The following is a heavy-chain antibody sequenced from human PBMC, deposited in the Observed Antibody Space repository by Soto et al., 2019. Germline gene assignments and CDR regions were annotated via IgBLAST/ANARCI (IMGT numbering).Heavy chain of an antibody. D-gene: IGHD3-10*01. CDR2: TRNKANSYTT. CDR3: VRGPYYYGSGSYQYWFDP. J-gene: IGHJ5*02. Sequence: PGGSLRLSCAASGFTFSDNYMDWVRQAPGKGLEWVGRTRNKANSYTTEYAASVKGRFTISRDDSKNSLYLQMNSLKTEDTAVYYFVRGPYYYGSGSYQYWFDPWGQGTLVTVSS. V-gene: IGHV3-72*01. CDR1: GFTFSDNY.